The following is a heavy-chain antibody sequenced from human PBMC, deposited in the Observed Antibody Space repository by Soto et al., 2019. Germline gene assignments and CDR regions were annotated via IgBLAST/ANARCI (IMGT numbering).Heavy chain of an antibody. D-gene: IGHD2-15*01. CDR2: IIPIFGTA. Sequence: QVQLVQSGAEVKKPGSSVNVSCKAPGGTFSSYAISWVRQSPGQGLEWMGGIIPIFGTAKYAKKFQGRVTITADESTSTGYMELSSLRSEDTAVYYCARSQGGSSSLDIYYYYYYGMDVWGQGTTVTVSS. V-gene: IGHV1-69*01. J-gene: IGHJ6*02. CDR3: ARSQGGSSSLDIYYYYYYGMDV. CDR1: GGTFSSYA.